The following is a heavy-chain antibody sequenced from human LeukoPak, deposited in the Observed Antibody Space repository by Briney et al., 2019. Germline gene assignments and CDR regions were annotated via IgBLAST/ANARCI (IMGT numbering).Heavy chain of an antibody. D-gene: IGHD2-21*02. Sequence: ASVKVSCKASGYTFTGYYMHWVRQAPGQGLEWMGWINPNSGNTNYAQKLQGRVTMTTDTSTSTAYMELRSLRSDDTAVYYCARELAYCGGDCYNAFDIWGQGTMVTVSS. V-gene: IGHV1-18*04. CDR1: GYTFTGYY. CDR2: INPNSGNT. CDR3: ARELAYCGGDCYNAFDI. J-gene: IGHJ3*02.